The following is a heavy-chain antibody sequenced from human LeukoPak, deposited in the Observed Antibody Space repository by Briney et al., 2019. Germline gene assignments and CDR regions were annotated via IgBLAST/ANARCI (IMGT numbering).Heavy chain of an antibody. J-gene: IGHJ4*02. V-gene: IGHV3-23*01. CDR1: GFTFSSFA. CDR2: INGSGAST. Sequence: PGGSLRLSCAAPGFTFSSFAMSWVRQAPGKGLEWVSTINGSGASTYYADSVKGRFTISRDNSKNTLSLQMNSLRAEDTALYYCAKEWLRFDYWGQGTLVTVSS. CDR3: AKEWLRFDY. D-gene: IGHD5-12*01.